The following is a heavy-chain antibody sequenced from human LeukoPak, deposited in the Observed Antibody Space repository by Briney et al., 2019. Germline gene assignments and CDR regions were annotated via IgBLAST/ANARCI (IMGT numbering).Heavy chain of an antibody. CDR2: ISGSGSGGST. CDR1: GFPLSRSA. J-gene: IGHJ4*02. D-gene: IGHD5-24*01. V-gene: IGHV3-23*01. CDR3: AKSGYNRFGY. Sequence: PGGSLRLSCAASGFPLSRSAMSWVRQAPGKGLEWVSNISGSGSGGSTYYADSVKGRFTISRDNSKNTLYLQMNSLRADDTAVYYCAKSGYNRFGYWGQGTLVTVSS.